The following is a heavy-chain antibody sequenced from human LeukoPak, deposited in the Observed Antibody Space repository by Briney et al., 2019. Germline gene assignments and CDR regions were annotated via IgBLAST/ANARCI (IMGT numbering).Heavy chain of an antibody. Sequence: QPGGSLILSFAASGXTFNSYAMSWVRQPPGKGVVWVSRITGDGSSTTYADSVKGRFTISRDNAKNTLYLQMISLRAEDTAVYYCARDTGWYFDLWGRGTLVTVSS. J-gene: IGHJ2*01. D-gene: IGHD4-17*01. V-gene: IGHV3-74*01. CDR1: GXTFNSYA. CDR2: ITGDGSST. CDR3: ARDTGWYFDL.